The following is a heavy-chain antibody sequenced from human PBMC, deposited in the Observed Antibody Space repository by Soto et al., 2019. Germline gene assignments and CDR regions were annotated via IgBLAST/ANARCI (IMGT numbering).Heavy chain of an antibody. J-gene: IGHJ4*02. CDR1: GFTVSSNY. Sequence: GGSLRLSCAASGFTVSSNYMSWVRQAPGKGLEWVSVIYSGGSTYYADSVKGRFTISRDNSKNTLYLQMNSLRAEDTAVYYCARAKYYGSGSYLGYWGQGTLVTVSS. CDR2: IYSGGST. V-gene: IGHV3-66*01. CDR3: ARAKYYGSGSYLGY. D-gene: IGHD3-10*01.